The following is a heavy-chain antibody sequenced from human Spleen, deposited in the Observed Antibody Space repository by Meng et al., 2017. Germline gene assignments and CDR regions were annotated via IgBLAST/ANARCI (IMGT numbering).Heavy chain of an antibody. J-gene: IGHJ5*02. CDR3: AKGGTITGRVRWFDP. CDR1: GFTFSSYA. D-gene: IGHD6-25*01. Sequence: GESLKISCAASGFTFSSYAMHWVRQAPGKGLEWVAVISYDGSNKYYADSVKGRFTISRDNSKNTLYLQMNSLRAEDTAIYYCAKGGTITGRVRWFDPWGQGTLVTVSS. CDR2: ISYDGSNK. V-gene: IGHV3-30*04.